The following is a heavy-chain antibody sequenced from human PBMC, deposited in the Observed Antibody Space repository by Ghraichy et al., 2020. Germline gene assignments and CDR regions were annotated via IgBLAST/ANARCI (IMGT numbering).Heavy chain of an antibody. Sequence: GGSLRLSCAASGFAFDDYAMHWVRQAPGKGLEWVSGISWNSGSMGYADSVRGRFTISRDNAKNSLYLQMNSLRAEDTALYYCAKGLGYCSADSCNSGYYFAMDVWGQGTAVTVSS. D-gene: IGHD2-15*01. CDR2: ISWNSGSM. J-gene: IGHJ6*02. CDR1: GFAFDDYA. CDR3: AKGLGYCSADSCNSGYYFAMDV. V-gene: IGHV3-9*01.